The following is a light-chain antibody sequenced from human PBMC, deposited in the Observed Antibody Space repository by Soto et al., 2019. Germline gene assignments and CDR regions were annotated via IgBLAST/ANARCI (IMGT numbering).Light chain of an antibody. CDR2: KAS. CDR3: QQYKAYSYT. J-gene: IGKJ2*01. Sequence: DIEMTQSASTLSASVGDRVTITCRATHSLNIWLAWYQQKPGKAPKLLISKASSLESGVPSRFSGSGSGTEFSLTISSLQPDDFATYYCQQYKAYSYTFGQGTKLEMK. CDR1: HSLNIW. V-gene: IGKV1-5*03.